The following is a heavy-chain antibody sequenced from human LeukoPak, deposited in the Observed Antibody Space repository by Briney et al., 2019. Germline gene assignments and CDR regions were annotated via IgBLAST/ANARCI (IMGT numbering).Heavy chain of an antibody. CDR3: TTVGDYDILTGYPIDF. V-gene: IGHV3-15*01. CDR2: IKSKADEGTT. D-gene: IGHD3-9*01. J-gene: IGHJ4*02. CDR1: GFNFTNAW. Sequence: GGSLRLSCIISGFNFTNAWMRWVRQTPGEALEWVGRIKSKADEGTTDYAAPLKGIFTISRDDSKNTLYLLMNSLRTEDTAVYYCTTVGDYDILTGYPIDFWGQGTLVTVSS.